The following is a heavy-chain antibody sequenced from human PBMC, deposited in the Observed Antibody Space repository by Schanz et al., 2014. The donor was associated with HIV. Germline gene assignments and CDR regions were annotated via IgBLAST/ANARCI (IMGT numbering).Heavy chain of an antibody. CDR1: GGTFSTYA. V-gene: IGHV1-69*06. Sequence: QVQLVQSGAEVRKPGSSVKVSCKASGGTFSTYAISWVRQAPGQGLEWMGGIIPVFGTTNYAQKFQGRVTITADKSTSTAYMELSSLRLEDTAVYYCAREGGNLVEGGYFFDYWAQGPRSPSPQ. CDR3: AREGGNLVEGGYFFDY. D-gene: IGHD2-15*01. CDR2: IIPVFGTT. J-gene: IGHJ4*02.